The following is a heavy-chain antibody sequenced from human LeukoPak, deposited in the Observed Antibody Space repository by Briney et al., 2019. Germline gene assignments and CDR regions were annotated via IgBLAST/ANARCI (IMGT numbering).Heavy chain of an antibody. V-gene: IGHV4-39*01. CDR2: SYYSGST. CDR1: GGSISSSSYY. Sequence: SETLSLTCTVSGGSISSSSYYWGWMRQPPGKGLEWSGSSYYSGSTYYNPSLKSRVTISVDTSKNQFSLKLSSVTAADTAVYYCARQSTMVRGVILNWFDPWGQGTLVTVSS. J-gene: IGHJ5*02. CDR3: ARQSTMVRGVILNWFDP. D-gene: IGHD3-10*01.